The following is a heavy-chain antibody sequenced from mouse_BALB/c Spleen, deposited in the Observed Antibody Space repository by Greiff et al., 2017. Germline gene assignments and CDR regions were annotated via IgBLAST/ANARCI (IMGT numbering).Heavy chain of an antibody. J-gene: IGHJ4*01. Sequence: EVKLMESGPGLLKPSQSLSLTCTVTGYSITSDYAWNWIRQFPGNKLEWMGYISYSGSTSYNPSLKSRISITRDTSKNQFFLQLNSVTTEDTATYYCARITTATSYAMDYWGQGTSVTVSS. V-gene: IGHV3-2*02. D-gene: IGHD1-2*01. CDR3: ARITTATSYAMDY. CDR2: ISYSGST. CDR1: GYSITSDYA.